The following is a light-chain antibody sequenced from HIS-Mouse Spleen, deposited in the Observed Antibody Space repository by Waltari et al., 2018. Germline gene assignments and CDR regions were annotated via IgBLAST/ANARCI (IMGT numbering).Light chain of an antibody. Sequence: EIVLTQSPGTRSLSLGERANLSCRASQSVSSSYLAWYQQKPGQAPRLLIYGASSRATGIPDRFSGSGSGTDFTLTISRLEPEDFAVYYCQQYGSSPTFGQGTKLEIK. CDR1: QSVSSSY. J-gene: IGKJ2*01. CDR3: QQYGSSPT. CDR2: GAS. V-gene: IGKV3-20*01.